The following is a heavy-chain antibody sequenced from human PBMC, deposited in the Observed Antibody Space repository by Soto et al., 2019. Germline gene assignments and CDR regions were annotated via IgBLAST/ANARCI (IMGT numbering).Heavy chain of an antibody. D-gene: IGHD6-13*01. Sequence: QVQLQESGPGLVKPSETLSLTCTVSGGSISSDYWSWIRQPPGKGLEWIGYIYYSGSTNYNHSLKSRVTISVDTSKNQFSLKVRSVTAADTAVYYCARGDRTAAAGTGLDCWGQGTLVTVSS. CDR3: ARGDRTAAAGTGLDC. V-gene: IGHV4-59*01. CDR2: IYYSGST. J-gene: IGHJ4*02. CDR1: GGSISSDY.